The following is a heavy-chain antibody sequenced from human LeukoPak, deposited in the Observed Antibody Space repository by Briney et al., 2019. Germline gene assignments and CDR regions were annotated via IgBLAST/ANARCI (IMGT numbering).Heavy chain of an antibody. J-gene: IGHJ3*02. V-gene: IGHV4-31*03. Sequence: PSETLSLTCTVSGGSISSGGYYWSWIRQHPGKGLEWIGYIYYSGSTYYNPSLKSRVTISIDTSKNQFSLKLSSVTAADTAVYYCARSLLRYFGWPAKDHDAFDIWGQGTMVTVSS. CDR1: GGSISSGGYY. D-gene: IGHD3-9*01. CDR2: IYYSGST. CDR3: ARSLLRYFGWPAKDHDAFDI.